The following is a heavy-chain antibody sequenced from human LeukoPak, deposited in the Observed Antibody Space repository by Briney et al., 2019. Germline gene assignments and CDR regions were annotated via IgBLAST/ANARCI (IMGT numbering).Heavy chain of an antibody. CDR2: IIPILGIA. CDR3: ARKDPDYFDY. V-gene: IGHV1-69*04. J-gene: IGHJ4*02. Sequence: SVKVSCKASGGTFSSYAISWVRQAPGQGLEWMGRIIPILGIANYAQKFQGRVTMTTDTSTSTAYMELRSLRSDDTAVYYCARKDPDYFDYWGQGTLVTVSS. CDR1: GGTFSSYA. D-gene: IGHD2-15*01.